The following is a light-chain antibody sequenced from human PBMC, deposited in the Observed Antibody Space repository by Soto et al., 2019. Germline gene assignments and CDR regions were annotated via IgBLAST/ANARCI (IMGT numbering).Light chain of an antibody. Sequence: DIVMTQSPDSLAVSLGERATINCKSSQSVLYSSNNKNYLAWYQQKPGQPPKLLIYWASTRESGVPYRFSGSGSGTAFTLTISSLQAEDVAVYYCQQYYSTLSYTFGQGTKLEIK. CDR1: QSVLYSSNNKNY. CDR2: WAS. J-gene: IGKJ2*01. V-gene: IGKV4-1*01. CDR3: QQYYSTLSYT.